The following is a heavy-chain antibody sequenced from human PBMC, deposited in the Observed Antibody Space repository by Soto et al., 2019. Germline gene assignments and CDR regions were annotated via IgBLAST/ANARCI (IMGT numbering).Heavy chain of an antibody. CDR1: GFTFSSYA. J-gene: IGHJ6*02. Sequence: EVQLLESGGGLVQPGGSLRLSCAASGFTFSSYAMSWVRQAPGKGLEWVSDISGSGGSTYYADSVKGRFTISRDNSKNTLYLQMNSLRAEDTAVYYCAKETVVGSTYYYYYGMDVWGQGTTVTVSS. V-gene: IGHV3-23*01. CDR3: AKETVVGSTYYYYYGMDV. CDR2: ISGSGGST. D-gene: IGHD2-15*01.